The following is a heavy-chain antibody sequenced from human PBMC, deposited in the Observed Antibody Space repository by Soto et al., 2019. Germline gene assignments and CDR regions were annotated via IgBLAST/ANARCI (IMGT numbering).Heavy chain of an antibody. CDR2: IIPIFGTA. CDR1: GGTFSSYA. V-gene: IGHV1-69*01. J-gene: IGHJ5*02. D-gene: IGHD1-20*01. Sequence: QVQLVQSGAEVKKPGSSVKVSCKASGGTFSSYAISWVRQAPGQGLEWMGGIIPIFGTANYAQKFQGSVTITADESTSTAYMELSSLRSEDTAVYYCARDRAVVTGIPSYWFDPWGQGTLVTVSS. CDR3: ARDRAVVTGIPSYWFDP.